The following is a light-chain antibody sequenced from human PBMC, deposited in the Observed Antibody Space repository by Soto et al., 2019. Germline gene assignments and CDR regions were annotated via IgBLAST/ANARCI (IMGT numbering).Light chain of an antibody. CDR1: SSDVGGYNY. V-gene: IGLV2-14*01. CDR3: SSYTITNTWV. J-gene: IGLJ3*02. Sequence: QSALTQPASVSGSPGQSITISCTGTSSDVGGYNYVSWYQQRPGKAPKLTIYEVSNRPSGVSNRFSGSKSGNTASLTISGLQAEDEADYYCSSYTITNTWVFGGGTKVTVL. CDR2: EVS.